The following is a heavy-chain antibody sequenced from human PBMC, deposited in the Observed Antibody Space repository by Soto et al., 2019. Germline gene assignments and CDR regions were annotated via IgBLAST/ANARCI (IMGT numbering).Heavy chain of an antibody. Sequence: EVQLLESGGGLEQPGGSLRLSCAASGFIFSSYAMSWVRQAPGKGLEWVSSISGSGGRTYNAYSVKGRFTISRHNPKNTVYLEMDSPRDEGAAVHDCGRGRYNNSINWIDPWGQGTLVTVSS. CDR2: ISGSGGRT. CDR3: GRGRYNNSINWIDP. CDR1: GFIFSSYA. D-gene: IGHD4-4*01. V-gene: IGHV3-23*01. J-gene: IGHJ5*02.